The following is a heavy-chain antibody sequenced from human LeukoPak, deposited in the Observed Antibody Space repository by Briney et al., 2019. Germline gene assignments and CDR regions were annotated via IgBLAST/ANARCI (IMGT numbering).Heavy chain of an antibody. CDR1: GYTFTGYY. V-gene: IGHV1-2*06. J-gene: IGHJ4*02. CDR2: INPNSGGT. CDR3: ARDGSGIYYKGSISS. D-gene: IGHD3-10*01. Sequence: GASVKVSCKASGYTFTGYYMHWVRQAPGQGLEWMGRINPNSGGTNYAQKFQGRVTMTRDTSISTAYMELSRLRSDDTAVYYCARDGSGIYYKGSISSGGQGPRVTVPS.